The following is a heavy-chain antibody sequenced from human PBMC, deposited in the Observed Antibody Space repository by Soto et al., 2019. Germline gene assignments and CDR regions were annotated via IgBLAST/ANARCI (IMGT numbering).Heavy chain of an antibody. CDR3: ARGEREYSSSWGAGYYGMDV. CDR1: GGTFSSDA. CDR2: IIPIFGTA. J-gene: IGHJ6*02. Sequence: SVKVSCKASGGTFSSDAFIWVRQAPGQGLEWMGRIIPIFGTANYAQKFQGRVAITADKSTSTAYMELSSLRSEDTAVYYCARGEREYSSSWGAGYYGMDVWGQGTTVTVSS. D-gene: IGHD6-6*01. V-gene: IGHV1-69*06.